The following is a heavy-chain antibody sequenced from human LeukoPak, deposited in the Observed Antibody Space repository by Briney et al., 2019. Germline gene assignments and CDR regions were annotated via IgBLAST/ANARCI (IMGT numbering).Heavy chain of an antibody. CDR1: GGSFSGYY. D-gene: IGHD6-19*01. Sequence: SETLSLTCAIYGGSFSGYYWSWIRQSPEKGLEWIGEIQPSGSIYYNPSLESRINISPDTSKNQFSLKLSSVTAADTAVYYCARDRASRQWLASQGTFDIWGQGTMVTVSS. V-gene: IGHV4-34*01. CDR3: ARDRASRQWLASQGTFDI. J-gene: IGHJ3*02. CDR2: IQPSGSI.